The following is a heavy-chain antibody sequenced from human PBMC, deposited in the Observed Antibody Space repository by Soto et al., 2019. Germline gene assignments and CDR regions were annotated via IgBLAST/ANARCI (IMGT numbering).Heavy chain of an antibody. D-gene: IGHD3-16*02. CDR2: FDPEDGET. J-gene: IGHJ5*02. Sequence: GASVKVSWKVSGYTLTEISMHWGRQAPGKGLGWMGGFDPEDGETIYAQKFQGRVTMTEDTSTDTAYMELSSLRSEDTAVYYCATDFPPGRYYDYIWGSYRTTKRYNWFDPWGQGTLVTVSS. V-gene: IGHV1-24*01. CDR3: ATDFPPGRYYDYIWGSYRTTKRYNWFDP. CDR1: GYTLTEIS.